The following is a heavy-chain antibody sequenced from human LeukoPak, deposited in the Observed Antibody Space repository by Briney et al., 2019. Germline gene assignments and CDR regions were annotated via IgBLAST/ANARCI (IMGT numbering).Heavy chain of an antibody. D-gene: IGHD5-18*01. CDR3: GRHGSGIQLWFVDA. V-gene: IGHV4-39*01. Sequence: PSETLSLTCTVSGSSISSNNYYWGWIRQPPGKGLEWIGSIFYSGTTYYNPSLKSRATISVDTSKNQFSLKLSSVTAAETAVYYCGRHGSGIQLWFVDAWGRGTLVTVSS. CDR2: IFYSGTT. CDR1: GSSISSNNYY. J-gene: IGHJ4*02.